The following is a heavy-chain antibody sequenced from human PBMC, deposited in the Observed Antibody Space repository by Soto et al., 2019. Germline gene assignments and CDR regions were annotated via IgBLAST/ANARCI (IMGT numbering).Heavy chain of an antibody. V-gene: IGHV4-39*01. J-gene: IGHJ5*02. CDR3: ARGRNWFDP. CDR2: IYYSGST. Sequence: PSETLSLTCTVSGGSISSSSYYWGWIRQPPGKGLEWIGSIYYSGSTYYSPSLKSRVTISVDTSKNQCSLKLSSVTAADTAVYYCARGRNWFDPWGQGTLVTVYS. CDR1: GGSISSSSYY.